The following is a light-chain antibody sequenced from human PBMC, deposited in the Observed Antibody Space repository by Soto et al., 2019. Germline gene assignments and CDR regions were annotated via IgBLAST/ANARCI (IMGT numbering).Light chain of an antibody. V-gene: IGKV3-11*01. CDR1: QNVGSF. J-gene: IGKJ3*01. Sequence: EIVLTQSPATLSLSPGERATLSCRASQNVGSFLAWYQQKSGQTPRLLIYDASNRVTGIPARLSGSGSGTDFTLTISSLEPEDFAVYYCQHRANWLGTFGPGTKVDMK. CDR3: QHRANWLGT. CDR2: DAS.